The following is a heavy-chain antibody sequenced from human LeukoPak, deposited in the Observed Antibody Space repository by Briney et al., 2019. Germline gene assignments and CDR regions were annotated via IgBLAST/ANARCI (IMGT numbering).Heavy chain of an antibody. J-gene: IGHJ5*02. CDR3: AREFLGFHP. CDR2: ISSSSSTL. V-gene: IGHV3-48*01. Sequence: GGSLRLSCAASGFTFSSYSMNWVRQAPGKGLEWISYISSSSSTLYYADSVKGRFTISRDNAKNSLYLQMNSLRAEDTALYYCAREFLGFHPWGQGTLVTVSS. D-gene: IGHD2/OR15-2a*01. CDR1: GFTFSSYS.